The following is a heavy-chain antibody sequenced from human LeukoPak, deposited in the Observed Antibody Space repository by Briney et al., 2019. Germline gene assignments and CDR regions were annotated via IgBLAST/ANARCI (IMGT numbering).Heavy chain of an antibody. CDR3: ARRLTQYDCFDP. CDR2: IYYSGST. CDR1: GGSVSSGSYY. Sequence: PSETLSLTCTVSGGSVSSGSYYWSWIRQPPGKGLEWIGYIYYSGSTNYNPSLKSRVTISVDTSKNQFSLHLNSVTPEDTAVYYCARRLTQYDCFDPWARESWSPSPQ. J-gene: IGHJ5*02. V-gene: IGHV4-61*01. D-gene: IGHD2-2*01.